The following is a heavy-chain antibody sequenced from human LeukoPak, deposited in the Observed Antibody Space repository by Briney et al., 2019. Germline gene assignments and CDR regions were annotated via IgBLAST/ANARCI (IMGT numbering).Heavy chain of an antibody. D-gene: IGHD4-11*01. CDR3: ARDWRYSDYTTNSDAFDI. V-gene: IGHV4-31*03. Sequence: KPSETLSLTCTVSCGSISSGGYYWSWIRQHPGKGLEWIGYIYYSGSTYYNPSLKSRVTISVDTSKNQFSLKLSSVTAADTAVYYCARDWRYSDYTTNSDAFDIWGQGTMVTVSS. CDR1: CGSISSGGYY. CDR2: IYYSGST. J-gene: IGHJ3*02.